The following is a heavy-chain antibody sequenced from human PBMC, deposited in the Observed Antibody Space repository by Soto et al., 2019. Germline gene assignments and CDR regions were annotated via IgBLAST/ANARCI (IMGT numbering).Heavy chain of an antibody. CDR3: ARDWALNY. V-gene: IGHV3-21*01. Sequence: GGSLRLFCAASGFTFSSYSMNWVRQAPGKGLEWVSSISSSSSYIYYADSVKGRFTISRDNSKNTLYLQMNSLRAEDTAVYYCARDWALNYWGQGTLVTVSS. CDR1: GFTFSSYS. CDR2: ISSSSSYI. J-gene: IGHJ4*02. D-gene: IGHD3-16*01.